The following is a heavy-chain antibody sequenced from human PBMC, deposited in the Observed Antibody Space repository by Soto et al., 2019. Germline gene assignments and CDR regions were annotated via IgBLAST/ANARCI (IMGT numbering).Heavy chain of an antibody. V-gene: IGHV1-2*04. D-gene: IGHD6-13*01. CDR1: GYTFTGYY. J-gene: IGHJ6*02. CDR3: ARDLAAADLYYYYYGMDV. CDR2: INPNSGGT. Sequence: ASVKVSCKASGYTFTGYYMHWVRQAPGQGLEWMGWINPNSGGTNYAQKYQGWVTMTRDTSISTAYMELSRLRSDDTAVYYCARDLAAADLYYYYYGMDVWGQGTTVTVSS.